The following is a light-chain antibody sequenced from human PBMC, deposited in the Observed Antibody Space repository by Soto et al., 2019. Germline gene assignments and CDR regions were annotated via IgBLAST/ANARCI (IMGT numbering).Light chain of an antibody. V-gene: IGLV2-14*01. CDR3: SSYTSTSTLV. J-gene: IGLJ2*01. Sequence: QSALTQPASVSGSPGQSIALSCTGTSSDVGGYNDVSWYQKHPGKAPKLMIYDVSNRPSGVSDRFSGSKSGNTASLTISGLQAEDEADYYCSSYTSTSTLVFGGGTKRTVL. CDR2: DVS. CDR1: SSDVGGYND.